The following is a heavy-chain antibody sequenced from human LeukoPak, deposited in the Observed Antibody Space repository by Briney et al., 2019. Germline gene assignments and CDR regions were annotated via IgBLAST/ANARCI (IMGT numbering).Heavy chain of an antibody. J-gene: IGHJ4*02. V-gene: IGHV3-48*03. CDR3: ARGNY. CDR2: ISGSGTTI. Sequence: GGSLRLSCAASGFTFSTYEMNWVRQGPGKGLEWVSYISGSGTTIYYADSVKGRFTISRDNAENSLYLQMNSLRAEDTAVYYCARGNYWGQGTLVTVSS. CDR1: GFTFSTYE.